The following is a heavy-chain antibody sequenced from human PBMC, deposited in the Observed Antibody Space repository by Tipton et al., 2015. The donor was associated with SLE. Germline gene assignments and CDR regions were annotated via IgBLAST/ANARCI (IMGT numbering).Heavy chain of an antibody. D-gene: IGHD2-2*03. V-gene: IGHV4-38-2*02. CDR1: GYSISSGYY. Sequence: TLSLTCTVSGYSISSGYYWGWIRQPPGKGLEWIGSISHSGSTYYNPSLKSRVTISVDTSKNQFSLKLSSVTAADTAVYYCASGYCSSTSCFPYYYYYGMDVWGQGTTVTVSS. CDR3: ASGYCSSTSCFPYYYYYGMDV. CDR2: ISHSGST. J-gene: IGHJ6*02.